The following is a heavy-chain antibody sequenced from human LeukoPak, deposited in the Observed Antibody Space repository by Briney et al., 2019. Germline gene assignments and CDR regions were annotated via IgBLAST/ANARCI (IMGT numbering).Heavy chain of an antibody. CDR3: ARDSSSYKTHYYYYYYMDV. CDR1: GFTFSSNW. J-gene: IGHJ6*03. V-gene: IGHV3-7*01. Sequence: GGSLRLSCAASGFTFSSNWMSWVRQAPGKGLEWVANIKEDESEKYYVDSVKGRFTISRDNAKNSLYLQMNSLRAEDTAVYYCARDSSSYKTHYYYYYYMDVWGKGTTVTVSS. CDR2: IKEDESEK. D-gene: IGHD6-6*01.